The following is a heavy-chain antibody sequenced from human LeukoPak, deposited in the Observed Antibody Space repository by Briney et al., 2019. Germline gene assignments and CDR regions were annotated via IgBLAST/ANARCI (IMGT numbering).Heavy chain of an antibody. CDR1: GGSINNDRYY. V-gene: IGHV4-39*01. CDR3: ARQMSPHPGGIDIFDN. Sequence: PSETLSLTCTVSGGSINNDRYYWAWIRQPPGKGLEFIGTIDYRGTAYYNPSLRSRGTISVDTYRNQFSLDLSSVTAADTAVYYCARQMSPHPGGIDIFDNWGQGTLVTV. CDR2: IDYRGTA. J-gene: IGHJ4*02. D-gene: IGHD3-16*01.